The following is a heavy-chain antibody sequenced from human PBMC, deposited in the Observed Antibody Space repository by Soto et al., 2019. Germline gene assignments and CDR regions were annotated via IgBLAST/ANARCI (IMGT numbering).Heavy chain of an antibody. Sequence: QVQLVQSGAEVKKPGSSVKVSCRASGSTFSSYTVSWVRQAPGQGLEWLGRIIPVLTTTDYAQRFRGRVTITEDKSKTMVYMELSSLSSEDTAVYYSARRRYFGVDCYNQYYYGMDVWGQGTTITVSS. J-gene: IGHJ6*02. CDR3: ARRRYFGVDCYNQYYYGMDV. CDR1: GSTFSSYT. V-gene: IGHV1-69*08. D-gene: IGHD2-21*02. CDR2: IIPVLTTT.